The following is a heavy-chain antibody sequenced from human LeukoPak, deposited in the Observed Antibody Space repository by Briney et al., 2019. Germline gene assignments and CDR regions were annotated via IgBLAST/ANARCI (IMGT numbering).Heavy chain of an antibody. D-gene: IGHD5-18*01. V-gene: IGHV1-8*02. CDR3: ARGPGYSYGPENYYYYYMDV. CDR2: MNPNSGNT. Sequence: ASVKVSCKASGYTFTSYDINWVRQAPGQGLEWIGWMNPNSGNTGYAQKFQGRVTMNRNTSISTAYMELSSLRSEDTAVYYCARGPGYSYGPENYYYYYMDVWGKGTTVTISS. CDR1: GYTFTSYD. J-gene: IGHJ6*03.